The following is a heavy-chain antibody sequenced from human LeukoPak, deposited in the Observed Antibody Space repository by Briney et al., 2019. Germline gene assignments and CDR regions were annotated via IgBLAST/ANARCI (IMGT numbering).Heavy chain of an antibody. CDR1: GFSFSGYW. Sequence: GGSLRLSCAASGFSFSGYWMHWVRQGPEKGLELVSRIDNDGHGIIYADSVKGRFTTSRDNSKNTLYLQMNSLRAEDTAVYYCARGYSSRLCDYWGQGTLVTVSS. CDR2: IDNDGHGI. V-gene: IGHV3-74*01. D-gene: IGHD6-13*01. CDR3: ARGYSSRLCDY. J-gene: IGHJ4*02.